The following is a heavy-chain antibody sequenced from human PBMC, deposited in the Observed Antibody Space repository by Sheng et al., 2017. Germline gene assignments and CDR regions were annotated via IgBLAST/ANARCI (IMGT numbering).Heavy chain of an antibody. CDR2: THYGGTT. CDR3: ARGSDVYSYGRDVFPI. CDR1: GGSITGSYYY. J-gene: IGHJ3*02. Sequence: QLQLQESGPGLVKPSESLSLTCTVSGGSITGSYYYWGWIRQPPGKGLEWIGSTHYGGTTHYNPSLKSRVTVSKDTSKNQFSLELSSVTAADTAVYYCARGSDVYSYGRDVFPIWGQGNRWSPSLQ. D-gene: IGHD5-18*01. V-gene: IGHV4-39*07.